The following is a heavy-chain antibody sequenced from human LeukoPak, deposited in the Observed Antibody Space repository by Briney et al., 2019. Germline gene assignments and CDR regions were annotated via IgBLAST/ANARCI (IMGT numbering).Heavy chain of an antibody. CDR3: ARDRRSGCYGGMFDY. V-gene: IGHV3-48*01. J-gene: IGHJ4*02. CDR2: ISSSSSTI. Sequence: PGGSLRLSCAASGFTFSSYSMNWVRQAQGKGLEWVSYISSSSSTIYYADSVKGRFTISRDNAKNSLYLQMNSLRAEDTAVYYCARDRRSGCYGGMFDYWGQGTLVTVSS. D-gene: IGHD3-10*01. CDR1: GFTFSSYS.